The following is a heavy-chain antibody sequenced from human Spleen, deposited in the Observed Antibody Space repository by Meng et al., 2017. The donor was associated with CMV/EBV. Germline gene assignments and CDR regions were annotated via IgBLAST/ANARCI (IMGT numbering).Heavy chain of an antibody. CDR3: ARIQWLDNWFDP. J-gene: IGHJ5*02. D-gene: IGHD6-19*01. CDR1: GYTFTGYS. V-gene: IGHV1-2*06. Sequence: QVQLVQSGADVKKAGAAVKHSCKASGYTFTGYSLHWVRQAPGQGLEWMGRINPDSGGANYSQKFQGRVTMTRDTSISTAYMELRRLRFDDTAVYYCARIQWLDNWFDPWGQGTLVTVSS. CDR2: INPDSGGA.